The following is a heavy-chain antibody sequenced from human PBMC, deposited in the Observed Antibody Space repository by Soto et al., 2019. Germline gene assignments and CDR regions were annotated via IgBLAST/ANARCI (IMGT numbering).Heavy chain of an antibody. J-gene: IGHJ4*02. CDR1: GYTFTGYY. D-gene: IGHD5-12*01. Sequence: GASVKVCCKASGYTFTGYYMHWVRQAPGQGLEWMGWINPNSGGTNYADSVKGRFTISRDNAKNSLYLQMNSLRAEDTAVYYCASAPYDTLHWGQGTLVTVSS. V-gene: IGHV1-2*02. CDR2: INPNSGGT. CDR3: ASAPYDTLH.